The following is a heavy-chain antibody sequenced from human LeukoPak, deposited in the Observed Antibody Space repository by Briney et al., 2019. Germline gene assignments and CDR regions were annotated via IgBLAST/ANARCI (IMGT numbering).Heavy chain of an antibody. CDR3: ARFMVRGVHRAFDI. D-gene: IGHD3-10*01. CDR2: IYYSGST. V-gene: IGHV4-59*01. J-gene: IGHJ3*02. Sequence: MASETLSLTCTVSGDSINSYYWSWIRQGKGLEWIGYIYYSGSTNYNASLKSRVTISVDTSKTYFSLKVTSLTAADTDVYYCARFMVRGVHRAFDIWGQGTMVTVSS. CDR1: GDSINSYY.